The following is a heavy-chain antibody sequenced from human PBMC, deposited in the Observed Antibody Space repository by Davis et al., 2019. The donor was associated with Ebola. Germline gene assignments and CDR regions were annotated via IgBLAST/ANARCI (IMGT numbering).Heavy chain of an antibody. CDR3: GKGKLEELDY. V-gene: IGHV1-46*01. Sequence: ASVKVSCKASGYRFTSYYMHWVRQAPGHGLEWMGTINTSDGFTSYATDFQGRVTMTRDTSTSTVHMDLRSLRSEDTAVYYCGKGKLEELDYWGQGTLVTVSS. CDR1: GYRFTSYY. D-gene: IGHD1/OR15-1a*01. CDR2: INTSDGFT. J-gene: IGHJ4*02.